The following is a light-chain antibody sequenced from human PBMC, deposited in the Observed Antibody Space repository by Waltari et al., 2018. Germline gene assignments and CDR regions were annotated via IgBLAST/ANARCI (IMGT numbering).Light chain of an antibody. CDR2: DAS. CDR1: EDLSHY. J-gene: IGKJ4*01. Sequence: DIQMTQSPSSLSASVGDRVPITCQASEDLSHYLSWYQHEPGKAPKLLIYDASHLQTGVPSRSAGSGSGTHFTVTTSGLQPADFATDDCHQYDRLPLTFGGGTAVEI. V-gene: IGKV1-33*01. CDR3: HQYDRLPLT.